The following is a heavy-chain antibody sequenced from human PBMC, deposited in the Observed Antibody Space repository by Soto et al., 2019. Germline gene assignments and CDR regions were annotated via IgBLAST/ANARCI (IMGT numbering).Heavy chain of an antibody. J-gene: IGHJ4*02. CDR2: IYTSGAT. Sequence: QVQLQESGPGLVKPSETLSLTCTVSGDSISTYYWNWIRQPAGKALEWIGRIYTSGATKYNPSLRSRVTMSVDTSKNQFSLELSSVTAADTAVYYCARRASGSGRHFDNWGQGTLVTVSS. V-gene: IGHV4-4*07. D-gene: IGHD3-10*01. CDR3: ARRASGSGRHFDN. CDR1: GDSISTYY.